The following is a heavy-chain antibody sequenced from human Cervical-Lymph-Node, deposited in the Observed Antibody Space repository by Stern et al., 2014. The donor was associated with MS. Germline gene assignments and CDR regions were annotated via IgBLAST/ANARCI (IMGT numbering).Heavy chain of an antibody. V-gene: IGHV3-30-3*01. D-gene: IGHD6-13*01. J-gene: IGHJ4*02. Sequence: VQLVESGGGVVQPGRSLRLSCAASGFTFSSYAMHWVRQAPGEGLEWVAVISYDGSNKYYADSVKGRFTISRDNSKNTLYLQMNSLRAEDTAVYYCARDRGYSSSWKYYFDYWGQGTLVTVSS. CDR3: ARDRGYSSSWKYYFDY. CDR1: GFTFSSYA. CDR2: ISYDGSNK.